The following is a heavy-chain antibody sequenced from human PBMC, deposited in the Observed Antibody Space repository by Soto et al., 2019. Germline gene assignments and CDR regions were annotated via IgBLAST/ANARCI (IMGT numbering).Heavy chain of an antibody. J-gene: IGHJ3*02. CDR1: GFTFSNYA. V-gene: IGHV3-23*01. CDR3: AEDASGVARGGASDM. Sequence: EVQLLESGGGLGQPGGSLRLSCAASGFTFSNYAMTWVRQAPGKGLEWVSSISSSGDDTFYADSVKGRFTISRDSPKNSPYLHMTGLRAGDTALSDCAEDASGVARGGASDMWGHGTMVTVSS. CDR2: ISSSGDDT. D-gene: IGHD1-26*01.